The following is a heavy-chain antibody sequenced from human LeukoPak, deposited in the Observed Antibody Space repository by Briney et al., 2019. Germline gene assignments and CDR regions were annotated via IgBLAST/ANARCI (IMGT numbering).Heavy chain of an antibody. J-gene: IGHJ4*02. V-gene: IGHV1-69*13. CDR2: IILIFGTA. CDR1: GGTFSSYA. Sequence: SVKVSCKASGGTFSSYAISWVRQAPGQGLEWMGGIILIFGTANYAQKFQGRVTITADESTSTAYMELSSLRSEDTAVYYCAIGLAARQLYFDYWGQGTLVTVSS. D-gene: IGHD6-6*01. CDR3: AIGLAARQLYFDY.